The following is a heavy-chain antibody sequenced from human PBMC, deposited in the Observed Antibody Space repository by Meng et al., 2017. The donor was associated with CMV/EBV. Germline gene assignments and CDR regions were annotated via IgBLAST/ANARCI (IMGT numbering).Heavy chain of an antibody. J-gene: IGHJ6*02. CDR1: GGSVSSGSYY. CDR2: IYYSGST. CDR3: AREDLAAAGLYGMDV. V-gene: IGHV4-61*01. D-gene: IGHD6-13*01. Sequence: SETLSLTYTVSGGSVSSGSYYWSWIRQPPGKGLEWIGYIYYSGSTNYNPSLKSRVTISVDTSKNQFSLKLSSVTAADTAVYYCAREDLAAAGLYGMDVWGQGTTVTVSS.